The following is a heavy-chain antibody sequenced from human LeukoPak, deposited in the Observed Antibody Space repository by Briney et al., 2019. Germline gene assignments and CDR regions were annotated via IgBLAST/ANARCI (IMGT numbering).Heavy chain of an antibody. V-gene: IGHV4-39*01. J-gene: IGHJ4*02. Sequence: SETLSLTCTVSGDSISSSNYYWGWIRQPPGKGLEWIGSTPYSGDTVYNPSLKSRIIISVDTSKNQFSLKLTSVTAADTAVYYCVRSLATSGMCWGQGTLVTVSS. D-gene: IGHD6-13*01. CDR3: VRSLATSGMC. CDR2: TPYSGDT. CDR1: GDSISSSNYY.